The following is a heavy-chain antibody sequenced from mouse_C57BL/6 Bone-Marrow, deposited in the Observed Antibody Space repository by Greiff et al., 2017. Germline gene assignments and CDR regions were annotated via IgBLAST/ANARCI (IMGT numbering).Heavy chain of an antibody. CDR3: ARRIPWDWYFDV. CDR2: IYPGDGDT. V-gene: IGHV1-82*01. CDR1: GYAFSSSW. Sequence: VQLQQSGPELVKPGASVKISCKASGYAFSSSWMNWVKQRPGKGLEWIGRIYPGDGDTNYNGKFKGKATLTADKSSSTAYMQLSSLTSEDSAVYFCARRIPWDWYFDVWGTGTTVTVSS. J-gene: IGHJ1*03. D-gene: IGHD4-1*01.